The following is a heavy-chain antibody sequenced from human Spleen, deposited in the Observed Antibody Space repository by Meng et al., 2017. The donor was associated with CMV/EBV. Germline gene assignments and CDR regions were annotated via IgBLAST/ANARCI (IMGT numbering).Heavy chain of an antibody. D-gene: IGHD3-3*01. CDR3: VRQNYDSWSGYGSFDP. CDR1: GFTFSSYE. V-gene: IGHV3-48*03. J-gene: IGHJ5*02. Sequence: GGSLRLSCVTSGFTFSSYEMNWVRQAPGKGLEWVSYISFSARNIYYADSVKGRFTISRDNAKNSLYLQMNSLRAEDTAVYYCVRQNYDSWSGYGSFDPWGQGTRVTVSS. CDR2: ISFSARNI.